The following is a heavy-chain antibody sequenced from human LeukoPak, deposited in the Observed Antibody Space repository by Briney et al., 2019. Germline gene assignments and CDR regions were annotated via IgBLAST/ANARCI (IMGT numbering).Heavy chain of an antibody. J-gene: IGHJ6*02. CDR3: TRDRQGPKLYEMHV. D-gene: IGHD3-10*01. V-gene: IGHV3-7*01. CDR2: IRQDGSAK. Sequence: GGSLRLSCAASGFTFSSYMMNWVRQAPGKGLEWVANIRQDGSAKYYLDSVKGRFTISRDNAKNSLYLQMNSLRAEDTAVYSCTRDRQGPKLYEMHVWGQGTTVTVSS. CDR1: GFTFSSYM.